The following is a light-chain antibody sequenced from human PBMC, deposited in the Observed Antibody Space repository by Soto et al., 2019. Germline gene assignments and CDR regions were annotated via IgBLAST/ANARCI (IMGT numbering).Light chain of an antibody. CDR2: GAS. J-gene: IGKJ4*01. CDR1: QSLYTTN. CDR3: QQYARAPLS. V-gene: IGKV3-20*01. Sequence: EIVLTQSPGTLSLSPGDRATLSCRASQSLYTTNLAWYQQKPGQAPRLLIYGASGRATGIPDRFIGSGSGTDFTLTPSRLEPEDGAVYYCQQYARAPLSCGSGNKGDIK.